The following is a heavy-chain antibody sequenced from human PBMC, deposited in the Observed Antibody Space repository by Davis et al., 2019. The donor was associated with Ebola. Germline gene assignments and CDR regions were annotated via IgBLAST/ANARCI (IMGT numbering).Heavy chain of an antibody. CDR1: GYTFGTYY. D-gene: IGHD1-26*01. CDR2: VNPSGDST. J-gene: IGHJ6*03. V-gene: IGHV1-46*01. CDR3: AKTLIVGVAPYFYYYMDV. Sequence: ASVKVSCKTSGYTFGTYYMHWVRQAPGQGLEWMARVNPSGDSTIYAQKLQGRVTVTRDTSISTAHMELSRLRYDDTAVYFCAKTLIVGVAPYFYYYMDVWGKGTTVTVSS.